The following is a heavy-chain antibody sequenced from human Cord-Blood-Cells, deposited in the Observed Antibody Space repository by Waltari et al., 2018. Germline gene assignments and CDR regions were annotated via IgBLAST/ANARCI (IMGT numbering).Heavy chain of an antibody. CDR3: ARDGYSGYDHWYFDL. CDR1: GYTFTSYA. CDR2: INAGNGNT. J-gene: IGHJ2*01. Sequence: QVQLVQSGAEVKKPGASVKVSCKASGYTFTSYAMHWVRQAPGQRLEWMGWINAGNGNTKNSQKFQGRVTITRDTSASTAYMELSSLRSEDTAVYYCARDGYSGYDHWYFDLWGRGTLVTVSS. D-gene: IGHD5-12*01. V-gene: IGHV1-3*01.